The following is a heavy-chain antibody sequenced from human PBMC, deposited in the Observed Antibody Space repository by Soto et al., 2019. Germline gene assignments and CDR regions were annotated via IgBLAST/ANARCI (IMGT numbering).Heavy chain of an antibody. J-gene: IGHJ6*02. D-gene: IGHD1-26*01. CDR1: GGTFSSYA. CDR2: IIPIFGTA. Sequence: SVKVSCKASGGTFSSYAISWVRQAPGQGLEWMGGIIPIFGTANYAQKFQGRVTITADESTSTAYMELSSLRSEDTAVYYCARVNGGSYFVRYYYYGMDVWGQGATVTVSS. CDR3: ARVNGGSYFVRYYYYGMDV. V-gene: IGHV1-69*13.